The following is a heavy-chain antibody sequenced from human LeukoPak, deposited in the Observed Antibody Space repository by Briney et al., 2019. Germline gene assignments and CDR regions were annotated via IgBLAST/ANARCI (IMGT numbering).Heavy chain of an antibody. CDR3: ARDRGYTQDY. CDR1: GFTFSTYW. Sequence: PGGSLRLSCAASGFTFSTYWMHWVRQAPGKGLVWVSHIRTDGSTTTYADSVKGRFTISRDNAKNMLYLQMNSLRAEDTAVYYCARDRGYTQDYWGQGTLVTVSS. D-gene: IGHD5-12*01. V-gene: IGHV3-74*01. J-gene: IGHJ4*02. CDR2: IRTDGSTT.